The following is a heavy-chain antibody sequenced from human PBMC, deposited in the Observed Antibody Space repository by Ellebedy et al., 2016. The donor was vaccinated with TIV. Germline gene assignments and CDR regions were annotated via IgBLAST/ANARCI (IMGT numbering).Heavy chain of an antibody. CDR2: IYHRGST. V-gene: IGHV4-4*02. D-gene: IGHD3-22*01. Sequence: SETLSFTCAVSGGSISSTNWWSWVRQSPGRGLEWIGEIYHRGSTTYNPSLTSRITISVDKSKNQFSLKLTSVTAADTAVYYCATLTGEYYDSSGYFYRWGQGTLVTVSS. CDR3: ATLTGEYYDSSGYFYR. CDR1: GGSISSTNW. J-gene: IGHJ4*02.